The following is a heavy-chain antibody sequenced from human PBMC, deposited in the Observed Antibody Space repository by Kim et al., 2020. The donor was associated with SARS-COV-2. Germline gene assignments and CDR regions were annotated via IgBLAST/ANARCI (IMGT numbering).Heavy chain of an antibody. Sequence: SETLSLTCAVSGGSISSSNWWSWVRQPPGKGLEWIGEIYHSGSNNYNPSLKSRVTISVDKSKNQFSLKLSSVTAADTAVYYCAGRNYDFWRGYYNWFDPWGQGTLVTVSP. J-gene: IGHJ5*02. CDR3: AGRNYDFWRGYYNWFDP. D-gene: IGHD3-3*01. V-gene: IGHV4-4*02. CDR2: IYHSGSN. CDR1: GGSISSSNW.